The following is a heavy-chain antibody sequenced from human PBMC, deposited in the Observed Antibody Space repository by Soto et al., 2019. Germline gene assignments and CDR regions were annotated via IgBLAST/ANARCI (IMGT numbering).Heavy chain of an antibody. CDR2: IYYSGST. CDR1: GGSIRSGDYY. J-gene: IGHJ4*02. Sequence: SETLSLTCTVSGGSIRSGDYYWSWIRQPPGKGLESIGYIYYSGSTYYNPSLKSRVTISVDTSKNQFSLKLSSVTAADTAVYYCARSLRRGAPFDYWGQGTLVTGSS. V-gene: IGHV4-30-4*01. D-gene: IGHD3-10*01. CDR3: ARSLRRGAPFDY.